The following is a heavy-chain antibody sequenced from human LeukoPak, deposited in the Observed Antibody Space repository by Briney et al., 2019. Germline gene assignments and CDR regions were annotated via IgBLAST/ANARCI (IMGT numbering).Heavy chain of an antibody. D-gene: IGHD4-17*01. CDR1: GGSISSGGYY. Sequence: SQTLSPTCTVAGGSISSGGYYWSWIRENPVKGLEWIGYIYYSGSTYYNPSLKCPCTLSVATSKTQFSRELSTVTTPAMATFYCARWGPATTSIGFYYWGQGTLDSVSS. CDR3: ARWGPATTSIGFYY. CDR2: IYYSGST. V-gene: IGHV4-31*01. J-gene: IGHJ4*02.